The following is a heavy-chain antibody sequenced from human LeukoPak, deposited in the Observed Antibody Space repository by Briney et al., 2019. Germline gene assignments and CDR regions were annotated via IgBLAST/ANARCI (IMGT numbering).Heavy chain of an antibody. J-gene: IGHJ5*02. CDR2: IRYDGSNK. V-gene: IGHV3-30*02. Sequence: PGGSLRLSCAASGFTFSSYGMHWVRQAPGKGLEWVAFIRYDGSNKYYADSVKGRFTISRDNSKNTLYLQMNSLRAEDTAVYYCAKGLGWPPPNWSDPWGQGTLVTVSS. D-gene: IGHD6-19*01. CDR3: AKGLGWPPPNWSDP. CDR1: GFTFSSYG.